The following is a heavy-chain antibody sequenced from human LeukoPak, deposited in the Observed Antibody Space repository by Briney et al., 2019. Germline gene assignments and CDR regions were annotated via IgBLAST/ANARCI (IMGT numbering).Heavy chain of an antibody. CDR1: GFTFSSYW. CDR2: INSDGSST. V-gene: IGHV3-74*01. CDR3: ARVPRHYDSSGYYRDY. Sequence: VLGGGSLRLSCAASGFTFSSYWMHWVRQAPGTGLVWVSRINSDGSSTSYADSVKGRFTISRDNAKNTLYLQMNSLRAEDTAVYYCARVPRHYDSSGYYRDYWGQGTLVTVSS. D-gene: IGHD3-22*01. J-gene: IGHJ4*02.